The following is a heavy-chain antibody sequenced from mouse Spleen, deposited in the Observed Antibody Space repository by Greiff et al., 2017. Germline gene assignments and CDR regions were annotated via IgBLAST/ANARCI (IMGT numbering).Heavy chain of an antibody. J-gene: IGHJ3*01. V-gene: IGHV1-64*01. Sequence: QVQLQQPGAELVKPGASVKLSCKASGYTFTSYWMHWVKQRPGQGLEWIGMIHPNSGSTNYNEKFKSKATLTVDKSSSTAYMQLSSLTSEDSAVYYCARSNSYGNYEAYWGQGTLVTVSA. CDR2: IHPNSGST. D-gene: IGHD2-1*01. CDR1: GYTFTSYW. CDR3: ARSNSYGNYEAY.